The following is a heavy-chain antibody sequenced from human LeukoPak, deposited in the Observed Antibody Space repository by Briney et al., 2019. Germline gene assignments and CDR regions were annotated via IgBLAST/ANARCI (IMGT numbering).Heavy chain of an antibody. CDR2: INPNSGGT. Sequence: RASVKVSCKASGYAFTGYYLHWVRQAPGQGLDWMGWINPNSGGTTYAQNFKGRVTMTWDTSISTAYMELSRLRSDDTAVYYCAREWELLRKYLYHWGQGTLVTVSS. V-gene: IGHV1-2*02. CDR1: GYAFTGYY. J-gene: IGHJ1*01. CDR3: AREWELLRKYLYH. D-gene: IGHD1-26*01.